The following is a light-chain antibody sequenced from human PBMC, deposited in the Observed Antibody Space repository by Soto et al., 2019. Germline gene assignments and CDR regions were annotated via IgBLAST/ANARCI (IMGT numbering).Light chain of an antibody. J-gene: IGKJ3*01. Sequence: EIVLTQSPGTLSLSPGERATLSCRASQSISSNDLAWYQQRPGQAPRLLTFGASYRATGIPDRFSGSGSGTDFTLTISRLEPEDFAVYYCQQYSTSPPEFTFGPGTRVESK. CDR1: QSISSND. CDR3: QQYSTSPPEFT. CDR2: GAS. V-gene: IGKV3-20*01.